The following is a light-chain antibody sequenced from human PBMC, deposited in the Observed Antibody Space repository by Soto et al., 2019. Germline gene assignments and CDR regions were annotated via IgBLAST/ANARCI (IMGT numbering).Light chain of an antibody. V-gene: IGKV1-39*01. CDR1: QGISSY. CDR2: AAS. Sequence: DIQMTQSPSSLSASVGDRVTITCQASQGISSYLNWYQQKPGKAPKLLVHAASSLQSVVPSRFSGGGSGTGFTLTISSLQPEDFATYYCQQSYKVPFTFGPGTKVDIE. J-gene: IGKJ3*01. CDR3: QQSYKVPFT.